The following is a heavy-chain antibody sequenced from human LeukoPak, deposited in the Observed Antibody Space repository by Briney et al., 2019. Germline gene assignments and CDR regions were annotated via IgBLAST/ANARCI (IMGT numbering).Heavy chain of an antibody. CDR1: GFTVSSNY. V-gene: IGHV3-11*05. CDR3: ARDYKYAFDN. J-gene: IGHJ4*02. D-gene: IGHD5-24*01. CDR2: IGISSGNT. Sequence: GGSLRLSCAASGFTVSSNYMSWVRQAPGKGLEWISYIGISSGNTYYADPVKGRFTISGDKARDSLYLQMNSLRVEDTAVYYCARDYKYAFDNWGQGTLVTVSS.